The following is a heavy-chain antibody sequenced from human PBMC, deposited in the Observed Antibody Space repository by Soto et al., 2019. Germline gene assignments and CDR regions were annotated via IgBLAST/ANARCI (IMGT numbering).Heavy chain of an antibody. CDR3: ATNWNYAYGMDV. CDR1: GYTLTELS. V-gene: IGHV1-24*01. CDR2: FDPEDGET. Sequence: GASVKVSCKVSGYTLTELSMHWVRQAPGKGLEWMGGFDPEDGETIYAQKFQGRVTMTEDTSTDTAYMELSSLRSEDTAVYYCATNWNYAYGMDVWGQGTTVTVSS. D-gene: IGHD1-7*01. J-gene: IGHJ6*02.